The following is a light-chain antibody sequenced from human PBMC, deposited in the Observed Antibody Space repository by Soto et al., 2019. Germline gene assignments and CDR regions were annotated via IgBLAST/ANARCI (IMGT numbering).Light chain of an antibody. V-gene: IGKV1-5*03. CDR1: QSISTW. CDR3: QPHNSYPRT. Sequence: DIQMTQSPSTLSASVGDRVTITCRASQSISTWLAWYQQKPGKAPKLPIYTASNLERGVPSRFSGSGSGTEFTLTISSLQPDDFATYYCQPHNSYPRTFGQGTKVEMK. J-gene: IGKJ1*01. CDR2: TAS.